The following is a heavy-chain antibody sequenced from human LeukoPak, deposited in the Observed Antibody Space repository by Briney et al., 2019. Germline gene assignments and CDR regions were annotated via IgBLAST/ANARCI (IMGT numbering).Heavy chain of an antibody. CDR3: AREESSGALWVFDY. CDR1: GGSISSYY. V-gene: IGHV4-59*01. Sequence: SETLSLTCTVSGGSISSYYWSWVRQPPGKGLEWIGYIYYSGSTNYNPSLKSRVTISVDTSKNQFSLKLSSVTAADTAVYYCAREESSGALWVFDYWGQGTLVTVSS. CDR2: IYYSGST. J-gene: IGHJ4*02. D-gene: IGHD6-19*01.